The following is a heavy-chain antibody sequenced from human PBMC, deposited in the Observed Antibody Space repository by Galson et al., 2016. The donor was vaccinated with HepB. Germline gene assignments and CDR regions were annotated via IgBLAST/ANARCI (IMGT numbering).Heavy chain of an antibody. V-gene: IGHV4-34*01. D-gene: IGHD1-7*01. CDR1: GGSFSGYS. Sequence: ETLSLTCAVYGGSFSGYSWSWVRQPPGKGLEWIGEINHSGSPNYNMSLKSRVTISADTSKSQFSLNLSFVTAADTAVYYCARDWNYGTSGMDVWGQGTTVTVSS. CDR3: ARDWNYGTSGMDV. J-gene: IGHJ6*02. CDR2: INHSGSP.